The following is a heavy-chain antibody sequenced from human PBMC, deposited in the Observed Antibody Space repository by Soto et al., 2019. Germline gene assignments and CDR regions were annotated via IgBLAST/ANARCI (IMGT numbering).Heavy chain of an antibody. CDR3: ARGPRAPPPHDYGMDV. CDR2: ISGGGGTT. V-gene: IGHV3-23*01. J-gene: IGHJ6*02. Sequence: EVQLLESGGGLVQPGGSLRLSCAASGFTLSSHVMNWVRQAPGKGLEWVAAISGGGGTTFYGDSVEGRFTMSRDNSKNTLFLQMNRLRAEDTAVYYCARGPRAPPPHDYGMDVWGQGTTVTVSS. CDR1: GFTLSSHV.